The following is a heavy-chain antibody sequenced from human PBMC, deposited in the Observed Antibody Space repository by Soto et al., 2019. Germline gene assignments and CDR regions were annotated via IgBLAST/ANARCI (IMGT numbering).Heavy chain of an antibody. Sequence: GGSLRLSGAASGFTFSSYVMSWVRQAPGKGLEWVSAISGSGGSTYYADSVKGRFTIARDNSKNTLYLQMTSLRAEDTAVYYCAKGEAVTTFWATGRGANWFDPWRQGSLVTVSS. CDR3: AKGEAVTTFWATGRGANWFDP. D-gene: IGHD4-4*01. V-gene: IGHV3-23*01. J-gene: IGHJ5*02. CDR1: GFTFSSYV. CDR2: ISGSGGST.